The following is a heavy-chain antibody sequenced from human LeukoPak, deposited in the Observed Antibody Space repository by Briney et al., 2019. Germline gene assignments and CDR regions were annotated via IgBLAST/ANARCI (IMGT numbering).Heavy chain of an antibody. J-gene: IGHJ6*02. Sequence: PGGSLRLSCAASGFTFSGYAMHWVRQAPGKGLEWVALISYDGSDKYYADSVKGRFTVSRDNAKNSLYLQMSNLRAEDTAVYFCARGGGLDVWGQGATVTVSS. CDR1: GFTFSGYA. CDR2: ISYDGSDK. V-gene: IGHV3-30*04. CDR3: ARGGGLDV. D-gene: IGHD3-16*01.